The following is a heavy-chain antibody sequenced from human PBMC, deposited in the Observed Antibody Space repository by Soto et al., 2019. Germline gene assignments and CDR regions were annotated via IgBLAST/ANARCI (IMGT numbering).Heavy chain of an antibody. D-gene: IGHD3-10*01. V-gene: IGHV1-18*01. CDR2: ISAYNGNT. Sequence: ASVKVSCKASGYTFTSYGISWVRQAPGQGLEWMGWISAYNGNTNYAQKLQGRVTMTTDTSTSTAYMELRSLRSDDTAVYYCAGDTAGGVLLWFGELKADAFDIWGQGTMVTVSS. J-gene: IGHJ3*02. CDR1: GYTFTSYG. CDR3: AGDTAGGVLLWFGELKADAFDI.